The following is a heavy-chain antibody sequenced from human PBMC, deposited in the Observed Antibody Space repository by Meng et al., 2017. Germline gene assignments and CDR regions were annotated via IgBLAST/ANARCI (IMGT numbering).Heavy chain of an antibody. CDR2: INPNSGVT. D-gene: IGHD4-23*01. J-gene: IGHJ4*02. CDR1: GYLFTGYY. CDR3: AREIASRGNHAR. V-gene: IGHV1-2*06. Sequence: QVQLVESGDEVKKAGASVKVSCKASGYLFTGYYIHWVRQAPGQGLEWMGQINPNSGVTNFAQRFQGRVTMTRDTSISTAYMELSRLTSDDTAVYYCAREIASRGNHARWGQGTLVTVSS.